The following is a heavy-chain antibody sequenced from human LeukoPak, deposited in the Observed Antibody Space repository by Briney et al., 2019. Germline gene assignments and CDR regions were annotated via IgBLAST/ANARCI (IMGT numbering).Heavy chain of an antibody. CDR3: ASDRGSSGWYYFDY. D-gene: IGHD6-19*01. J-gene: IGHJ4*02. V-gene: IGHV3-33*01. Sequence: GGSLRLSCAASGLTFSSYGMHWVRQAPGKGLEWVAVIWYDGSNKYYADSVKGRFTISRDNSKNTLYLQMNSPRAEDTAVYYCASDRGSSGWYYFDYWGQGTLVTVSS. CDR2: IWYDGSNK. CDR1: GLTFSSYG.